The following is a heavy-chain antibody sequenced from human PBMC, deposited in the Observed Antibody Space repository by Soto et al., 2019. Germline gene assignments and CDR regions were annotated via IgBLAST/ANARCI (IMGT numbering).Heavy chain of an antibody. CDR2: INHSGST. J-gene: IGHJ6*04. V-gene: IGHV4-34*01. Sequence: SETLSLTCALYGGSFSGYYWSLIRQPPGKGLEWIGEINHSGSTNYNPSLKGRITISVDTSKNQFPLKLSSVTAADTAVYFCASPTESGMEVWGKGTKVTVSS. D-gene: IGHD1-26*01. CDR3: ASPTESGMEV. CDR1: GGSFSGYY.